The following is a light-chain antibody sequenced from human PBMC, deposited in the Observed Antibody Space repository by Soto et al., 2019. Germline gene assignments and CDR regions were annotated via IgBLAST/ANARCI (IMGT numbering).Light chain of an antibody. Sequence: EIVMTQSPATLSLSPGERATLSCRASQSVNSNLVWYRQKPAQAPRLLISDASSRATGVPARFNGSGAGTKFTLNISSLQSEDSGIYYCQQYNFWPPLTFGGGTKVEIK. CDR2: DAS. J-gene: IGKJ4*01. CDR3: QQYNFWPPLT. CDR1: QSVNSN. V-gene: IGKV3-15*01.